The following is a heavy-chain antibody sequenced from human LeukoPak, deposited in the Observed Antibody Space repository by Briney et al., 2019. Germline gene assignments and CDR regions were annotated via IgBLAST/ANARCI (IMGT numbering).Heavy chain of an antibody. V-gene: IGHV3-20*04. D-gene: IGHD3-22*01. Sequence: PGGSLRLSCAASGFTFDDYGMSWVRQAPGKGLEWVSGINWNGGSTGYADSVKGRFTISRDNAKNSLYLQMNSLRAEDTALYYCARARGYYDSTYYFDYWGQGTLVTVSS. CDR2: INWNGGST. CDR1: GFTFDDYG. CDR3: ARARGYYDSTYYFDY. J-gene: IGHJ4*02.